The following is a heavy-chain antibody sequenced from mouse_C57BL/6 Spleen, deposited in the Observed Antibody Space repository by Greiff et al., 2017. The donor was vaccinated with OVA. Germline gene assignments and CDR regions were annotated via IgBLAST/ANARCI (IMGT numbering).Heavy chain of an antibody. V-gene: IGHV1-69*01. CDR1: GYTFTSYW. Sequence: QVQLKQPGAELVMPGASVKLSCKASGYTFTSYWMHWVKQRPGQGLEWIGEIDPSDSYTNYNQKFKGKSTLTVDKSSSTAYMQLSSLTSEDSAVYYCARNRYSSSYWYFDVRGTGTTVTVSS. CDR2: IDPSDSYT. D-gene: IGHD1-3*01. J-gene: IGHJ1*03. CDR3: ARNRYSSSYWYFDV.